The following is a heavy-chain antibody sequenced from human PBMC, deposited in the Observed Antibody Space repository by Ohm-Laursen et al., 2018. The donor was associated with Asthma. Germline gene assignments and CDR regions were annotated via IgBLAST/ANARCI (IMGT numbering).Heavy chain of an antibody. CDR2: ISAYNGNT. V-gene: IGHV1-18*01. J-gene: IGHJ4*02. CDR1: GGTFSSYA. CDR3: ARADNSGWYRD. Sequence: GSSVKVSCKASGGTFSSYAISWVRQAPGQGLEWMAWISAYNGNTNYAPKFQDRVTMTTDTSTSTAYMELRGLRSDDTAVYYCARADNSGWYRDWGQGTLVTVSS. D-gene: IGHD6-19*01.